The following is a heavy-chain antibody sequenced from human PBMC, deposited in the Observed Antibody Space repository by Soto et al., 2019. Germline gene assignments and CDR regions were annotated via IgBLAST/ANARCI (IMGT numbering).Heavy chain of an antibody. D-gene: IGHD5-12*01. Sequence: QVQLQESGPGLVKPSETLSLTCTVSGGSISSYYWSWIRQPPGKGLEWIGYIYYSGSTNYNPSLKSRVTISVDTSKNQFSLKLSSVTAADTAVYYCARLLKLEMATGYNWFDPWGQGTLVTVSS. CDR2: IYYSGST. CDR3: ARLLKLEMATGYNWFDP. V-gene: IGHV4-59*08. CDR1: GGSISSYY. J-gene: IGHJ5*02.